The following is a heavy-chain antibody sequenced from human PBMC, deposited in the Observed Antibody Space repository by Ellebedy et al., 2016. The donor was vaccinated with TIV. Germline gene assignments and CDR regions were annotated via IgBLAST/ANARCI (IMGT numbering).Heavy chain of an antibody. CDR2: IIPVLGIP. CDR3: ARSQGTDQPLWGGAS. J-gene: IGHJ5*02. D-gene: IGHD3-16*01. V-gene: IGHV1-69*10. Sequence: AASVKVSCKASGGTFSNYVISWVRQAPGQGLEWLGGIIPVLGIPIDAQDFQGILTITADKSTSTAFMDLGSLRSDDTAMYYCARSQGTDQPLWGGASWGQGTRVTVSS. CDR1: GGTFSNYV.